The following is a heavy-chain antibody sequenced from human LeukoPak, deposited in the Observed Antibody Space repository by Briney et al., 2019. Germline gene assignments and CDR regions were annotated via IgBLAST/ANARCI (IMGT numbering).Heavy chain of an antibody. J-gene: IGHJ5*02. D-gene: IGHD1-26*01. Sequence: ASVKVSCKASGYTFTSYDINWVRQATGQGPEWMGWMNPNSGNTGYAQKFQGRVTMTTNTSINTAYMELRSLRSDDTAVYYCARGDSGSYMWFDPWGREPWSPSPQ. CDR3: ARGDSGSYMWFDP. V-gene: IGHV1-8*01. CDR1: GYTFTSYD. CDR2: MNPNSGNT.